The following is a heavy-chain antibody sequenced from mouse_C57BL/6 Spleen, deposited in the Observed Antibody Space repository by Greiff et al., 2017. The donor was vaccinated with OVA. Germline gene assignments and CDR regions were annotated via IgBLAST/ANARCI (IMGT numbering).Heavy chain of an antibody. V-gene: IGHV3-6*01. CDR1: GYSITSGYY. J-gene: IGHJ1*03. CDR2: ISYDGSN. D-gene: IGHD2-3*01. Sequence: EVQLQESGPGLVKPSQSLSLTCSVTGYSITSGYYWNWIRQFPGNKLEWMGYISYDGSNNYNPSLKNRISITRDTSKNQFFLKLNSVTTEDTATYYCAGYDGYWYFDVWGTGTTVTVSS. CDR3: AGYDGYWYFDV.